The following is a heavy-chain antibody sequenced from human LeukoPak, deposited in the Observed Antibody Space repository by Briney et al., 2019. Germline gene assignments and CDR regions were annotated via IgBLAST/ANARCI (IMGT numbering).Heavy chain of an antibody. D-gene: IGHD3-10*01. J-gene: IGHJ4*02. CDR1: GFTSSDFY. V-gene: IGHV3-11*01. CDR2: INASGKTM. Sequence: PGGSLRLSCAASGFTSSDFYMFWIRQAPGKGLEWVSYINASGKTMYYGDSVKGRFTISRDNAKNSLYLQMNSLRAEDTAVYYCARDGLGSYDQWGQGTLVTVSS. CDR3: ARDGLGSYDQ.